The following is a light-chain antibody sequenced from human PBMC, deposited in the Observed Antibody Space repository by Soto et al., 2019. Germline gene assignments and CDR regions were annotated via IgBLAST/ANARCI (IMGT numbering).Light chain of an antibody. CDR3: GSYTTSSTLAV. V-gene: IGLV2-14*01. CDR2: EFS. J-gene: IGLJ1*01. Sequence: QSVLTQPASVSGSPGQSITISCTGTSSNVGGYNYVSWYQQHPGKAPKLIIYEFSNRPSGVSDRFSGSKSGNSASLTISGLQAEDEADYYCGSYTTSSTLAVFGTGTKVTVL. CDR1: SSNVGGYNY.